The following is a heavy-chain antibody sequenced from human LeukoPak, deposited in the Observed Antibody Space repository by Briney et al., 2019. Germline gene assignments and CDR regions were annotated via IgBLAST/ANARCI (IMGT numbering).Heavy chain of an antibody. J-gene: IGHJ4*02. CDR2: IYYSGNT. CDR1: GGSISSSSYY. D-gene: IGHD6-13*01. CDR3: ARHEAAALSSLDY. Sequence: SETLSLTCTVSGGSISSSSYYWGWIRQPPGKGLEWIGSIYYSGNTYYNPSLKSRVTISVDTSQNQFSLKLSSVTAADTAVYYCARHEAAALSSLDYWGQGTLVTVSS. V-gene: IGHV4-39*01.